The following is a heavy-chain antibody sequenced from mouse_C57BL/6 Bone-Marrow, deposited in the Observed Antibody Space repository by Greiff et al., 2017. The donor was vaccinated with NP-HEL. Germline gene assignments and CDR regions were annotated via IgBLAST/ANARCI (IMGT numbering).Heavy chain of an antibody. V-gene: IGHV6-3*01. Sequence: EVKLEESGGGLVQPGGSMKLSCVASGFTFSNYWMNWVRQSPEKGLEWVAQIRLKSDNYATHYAESVKGRFTISRDDSKSSVYLQMNNLRAEDTGIYYCTGTTVVARVDYWGQGTTLTVSS. D-gene: IGHD1-1*01. J-gene: IGHJ2*01. CDR3: TGTTVVARVDY. CDR2: IRLKSDNYAT. CDR1: GFTFSNYW.